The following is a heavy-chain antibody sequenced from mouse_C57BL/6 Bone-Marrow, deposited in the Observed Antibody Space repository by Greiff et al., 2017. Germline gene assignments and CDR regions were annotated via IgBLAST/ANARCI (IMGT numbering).Heavy chain of an antibody. J-gene: IGHJ3*01. CDR1: GYTFTSYW. CDR2: ISPGNSDT. D-gene: IGHD1-1*01. Sequence: EVQLQQSGTVLARPGASVKMSCKTSGYTFTSYWMHWVNQRPGQGLEWIGAISPGNSDTSYNQKFKGKAKLTAVTSASTAYMELSSLTNEDSAVYYCTRSNFTITPVVARGFAYWGQGTLVTVSA. CDR3: TRSNFTITPVVARGFAY. V-gene: IGHV1-5*01.